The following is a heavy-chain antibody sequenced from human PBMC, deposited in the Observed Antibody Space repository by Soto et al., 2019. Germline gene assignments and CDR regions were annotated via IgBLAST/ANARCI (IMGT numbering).Heavy chain of an antibody. CDR2: IYYSGST. Sequence: SDTLSLTCTVSGGSISSGDYYWNWIRQPPGKGLEWIGYIYYSGSTYHNPSLRSRVTISVDTSKNQFSLRLTSVTAADTAVYYCAREPYDYDRSGHFDYWGQGTLVTVSS. CDR1: GGSISSGDYY. V-gene: IGHV4-30-4*02. J-gene: IGHJ4*02. CDR3: AREPYDYDRSGHFDY. D-gene: IGHD3-22*01.